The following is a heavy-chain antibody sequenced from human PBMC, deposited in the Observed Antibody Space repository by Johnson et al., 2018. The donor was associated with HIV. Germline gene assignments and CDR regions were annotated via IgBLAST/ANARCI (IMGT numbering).Heavy chain of an antibody. CDR2: TPGGDGGT. CDR3: AKHIVLVVYAIGAAFDI. J-gene: IGHJ3*02. CDR1: GFKYAA. V-gene: IGHV3-23*04. Sequence: VQLVESGGGLVQPGGSLRVSCAASGFKYAASGLAFSNYAVKWVSHTPGGDGGTSFADSVKGRFTISRDNSKNTLYLQMNSLRAEDTAVYYCAKHIVLVVYAIGAAFDIWGQGTMVTVSS. D-gene: IGHD2-8*02.